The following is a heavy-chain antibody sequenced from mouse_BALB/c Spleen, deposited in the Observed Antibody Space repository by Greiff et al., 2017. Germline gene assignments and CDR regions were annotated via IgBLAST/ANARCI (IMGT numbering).Heavy chain of an antibody. CDR3: AGYDNYAY. J-gene: IGHJ3*01. D-gene: IGHD2-10*02. CDR1: GFTFSSYA. V-gene: IGHV5-9-3*01. CDR2: ISSGGSYT. Sequence: EVQVVESGGGLVKPGGSLKLSCAASGFTFSSYAMSWVRQTPEKRLEWVATISSGGSYTYYPDSVKGRFTISRDNAKNTLYLQMSSLRSEDTAMYYCAGYDNYAYWGQGTLVTVSA.